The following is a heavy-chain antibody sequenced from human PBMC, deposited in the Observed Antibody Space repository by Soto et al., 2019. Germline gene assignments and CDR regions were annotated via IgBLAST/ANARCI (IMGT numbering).Heavy chain of an antibody. J-gene: IGHJ4*02. V-gene: IGHV3-21*01. Sequence: EVQLVESGGGLVKPGGSLRLSCAASGFTFSSYSMNWVRQAPGKGLEWVSSISSSSSYIYYADSVKGRFTISRDNAKNSLYLQMNSLRAEDTAVYYCAIDQQLVPTFDYWGQGTLVTVSS. D-gene: IGHD6-13*01. CDR2: ISSSSSYI. CDR3: AIDQQLVPTFDY. CDR1: GFTFSSYS.